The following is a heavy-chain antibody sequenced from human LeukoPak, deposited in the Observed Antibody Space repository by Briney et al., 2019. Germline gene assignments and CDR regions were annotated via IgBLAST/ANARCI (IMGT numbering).Heavy chain of an antibody. CDR2: ISPYDGDT. CDR1: GYTFGIYG. CDR3: ARDYCTRGGDCYKEDLFDP. V-gene: IGHV1-18*01. Sequence: ASVKVSCKASGYTFGIYGISWVRQAPGQGLEWMAWISPYDGDTNYAQKFEGRVTMTTETSTNTAYMELRSLRSDDTAIYYCARDYCTRGGDCYKEDLFDPWGQGTLVTVSA. J-gene: IGHJ5*02. D-gene: IGHD2-21*02.